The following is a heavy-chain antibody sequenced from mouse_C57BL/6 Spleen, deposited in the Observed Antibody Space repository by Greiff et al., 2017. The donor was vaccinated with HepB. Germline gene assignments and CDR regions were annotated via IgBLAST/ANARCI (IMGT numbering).Heavy chain of an antibody. Sequence: QVQLQQSGAELVKPGASVKLSCKASGYTFTSYWMHWVKQRPGQGLEWIGMIHPNSGSTNYNEKFKSKATLTVDKSSSTAYMQLSSLTSEDSAVYYCARTQATTARSLYYAMDYWGQGTSVTVSS. CDR1: GYTFTSYW. CDR3: ARTQATTARSLYYAMDY. D-gene: IGHD1-2*01. CDR2: IHPNSGST. V-gene: IGHV1-64*01. J-gene: IGHJ4*01.